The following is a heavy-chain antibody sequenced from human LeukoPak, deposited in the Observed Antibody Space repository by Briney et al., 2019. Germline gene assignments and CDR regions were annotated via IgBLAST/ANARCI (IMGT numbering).Heavy chain of an antibody. CDR3: ARVSSGWYSFDY. V-gene: IGHV1-2*06. CDR1: GYTFTGYY. CDR2: INPNSGGT. J-gene: IGHJ4*02. D-gene: IGHD6-19*01. Sequence: GASVKVSCKASGYTFTGYYMHWVRQAPGQGLEWMGRINPNSGGTNYAQKFQGRVTMTRDTSISTAYMELGRLRSDDTAVYYCARVSSGWYSFDYWGQGTLVTVSS.